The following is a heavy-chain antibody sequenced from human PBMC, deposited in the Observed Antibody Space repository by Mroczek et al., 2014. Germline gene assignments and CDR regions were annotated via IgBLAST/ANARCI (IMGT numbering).Heavy chain of an antibody. V-gene: IGHV4-59*01. CDR2: IYYSGST. J-gene: IGHJ3*02. D-gene: IGHD3-3*01. CDR1: GGSISSYY. CDR3: ARVGPSVLRFLEWFPDAFDI. Sequence: QVQLQESGPGLVKPSETLSLTCTVSGGSISSYYWSWIRQPPGKGLEWIGYIYYSGSTNYNPSLKSRVTISVDTSKNQFSLKLSSVTAADTAVYYCARVGPSVLRFLEWFPDAFDIWGQGTMVTVSS.